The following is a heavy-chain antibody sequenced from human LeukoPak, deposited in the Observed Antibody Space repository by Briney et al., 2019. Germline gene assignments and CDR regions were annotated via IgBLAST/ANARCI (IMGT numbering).Heavy chain of an antibody. D-gene: IGHD4-17*01. CDR1: GYSISSGYY. J-gene: IGHJ4*01. V-gene: IGHV4-38-2*02. CDR3: ARAYGDYGY. CDR2: FYHGGST. Sequence: SETLSLTCTVSGYSISSGYYWGWARQPPGKGMEWIGSFYHGGSTYYNSSLKSRVTISVDTSKNQFSLKVSSVTAADTAVYYCARAYGDYGYWGHGTLVTVSP.